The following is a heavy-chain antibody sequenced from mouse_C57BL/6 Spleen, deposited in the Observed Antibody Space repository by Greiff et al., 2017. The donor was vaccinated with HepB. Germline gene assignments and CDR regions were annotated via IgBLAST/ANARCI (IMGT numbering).Heavy chain of an antibody. J-gene: IGHJ2*01. Sequence: VQLQESGAELARPGASVKMSCKASSYTFTSYTMHWVKQRPGQGLEWIGYINPSSGYTKYNQKFKDKATLTADKSSSTAYMQLSSLTSEDSAVYYCARSYSNYFDYWGQGTTLTVSS. D-gene: IGHD2-5*01. V-gene: IGHV1-4*01. CDR2: INPSSGYT. CDR3: ARSYSNYFDY. CDR1: SYTFTSYT.